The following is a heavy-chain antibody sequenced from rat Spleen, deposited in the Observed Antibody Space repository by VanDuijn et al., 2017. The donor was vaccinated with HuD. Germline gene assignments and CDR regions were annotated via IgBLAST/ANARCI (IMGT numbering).Heavy chain of an antibody. CDR2: MRYDGDT. CDR3: ARDAYYSSSPPAY. D-gene: IGHD1-2*01. J-gene: IGHJ3*01. V-gene: IGHV2-63*01. Sequence: QVQLKESGPGLVQPSQTLSLTCTVSEFSLTGNNIHWVRQPPGKGLEWMGRMRYDGDTSYNSALKSRLSISRDTSKNQVFLKMGSLQSDDTAIYYCARDAYYSSSPPAYWGQGTLVTVSS. CDR1: EFSLTGNN.